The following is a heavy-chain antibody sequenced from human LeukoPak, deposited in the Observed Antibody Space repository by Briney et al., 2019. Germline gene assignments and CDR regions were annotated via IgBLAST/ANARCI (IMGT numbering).Heavy chain of an antibody. CDR1: GYTFTSYY. D-gene: IGHD2-21*01. V-gene: IGHV1-46*03. CDR2: INPSGGST. Sequence: ASVKVSCKASGYTFTSYYMHWVRQAPGQGLERMGIINPSGGSTSYAQKFQGRVTMTRDTSTSTVYMELSSLRSEDTAVYYCARAQHIVVVMGVIRYWGQGTLVTVSS. J-gene: IGHJ4*02. CDR3: ARAQHIVVVMGVIRY.